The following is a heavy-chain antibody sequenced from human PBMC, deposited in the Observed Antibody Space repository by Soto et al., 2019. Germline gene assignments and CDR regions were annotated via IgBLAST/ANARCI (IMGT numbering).Heavy chain of an antibody. D-gene: IGHD5-12*01. CDR1: GGSINTFY. V-gene: IGHV4-4*07. CDR3: AREGSYSAYNFAHGIQLWSFDF. J-gene: IGHJ4*02. CDR2: IFSRGST. Sequence: SETLSLTCTVSGGSINTFYWSWVRQPAGKGLEWIGRIFSRGSTSFNPALEIRVAMAVDTSKNHFSLNLSSVTAADMAVYYCAREGSYSAYNFAHGIQLWSFDFWGQGALVTVSS.